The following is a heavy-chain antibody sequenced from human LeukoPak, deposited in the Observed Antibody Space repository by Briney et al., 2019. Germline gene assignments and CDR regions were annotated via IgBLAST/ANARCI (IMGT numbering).Heavy chain of an antibody. Sequence: GGSLRLSCAASGFTFSSYEMNWVRQAPGKGLEWVSSINSRSNDIYYADSVKGRFTISRDNAKNSLYLQMNSLRAEDTAVYYCAREGRAYRYSSSWYPTPSWFDPWGQGTLVTVSS. CDR1: GFTFSSYE. CDR3: AREGRAYRYSSSWYPTPSWFDP. CDR2: INSRSNDI. V-gene: IGHV3-21*06. D-gene: IGHD6-13*01. J-gene: IGHJ5*02.